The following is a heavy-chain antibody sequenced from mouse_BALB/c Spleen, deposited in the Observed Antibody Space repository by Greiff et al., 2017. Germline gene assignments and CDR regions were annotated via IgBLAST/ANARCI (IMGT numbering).Heavy chain of an antibody. CDR1: GYTFTDYE. D-gene: IGHD1-1*02. J-gene: IGHJ3*01. CDR3: CGKWFAY. Sequence: QVQLQQSGAELVRPGASVTLSCKASGYTFTDYEMHWVKQTPVHGLEWIGAIDPETGGTAYNQKFKGKATLTADKSSSTAYMELRSLTSEDSALYYCCGKWFAYWGQGTLVTVSA. V-gene: IGHV1-15*01. CDR2: IDPETGGT.